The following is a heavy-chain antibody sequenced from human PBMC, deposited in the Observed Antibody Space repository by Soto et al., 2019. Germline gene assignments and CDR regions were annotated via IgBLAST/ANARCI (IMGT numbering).Heavy chain of an antibody. CDR1: GGSISSGGYY. CDR3: ARGAGMVRGPNIDY. D-gene: IGHD3-10*01. CDR2: IYYSGST. Sequence: SETLSLTCTVSGGSISSGGYYWSWIRQHPGKGLEWIGYIYYSGSTYYNPSLKSRVTISVDTSKNQFSLKLSSVTAADTAVYYCARGAGMVRGPNIDYWGQGTLVTVSS. J-gene: IGHJ4*02. V-gene: IGHV4-31*03.